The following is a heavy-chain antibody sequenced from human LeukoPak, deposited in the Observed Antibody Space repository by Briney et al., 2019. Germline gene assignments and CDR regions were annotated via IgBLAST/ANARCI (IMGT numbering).Heavy chain of an antibody. V-gene: IGHV3-23*01. CDR2: VSGSGDNT. D-gene: IGHD6-19*01. J-gene: IGHJ4*02. CDR3: AKDLEQWLVPQHFDY. CDR1: GFTFINYA. Sequence: GGSLRLPCAASGFTFINYAMIWVRQAPAKGLEWVSSVSGSGDNTYYAASVKGRFTISRDNSKNTLYLQMNSLRAEDTAVYYCAKDLEQWLVPQHFDYWGQGTLVTVSS.